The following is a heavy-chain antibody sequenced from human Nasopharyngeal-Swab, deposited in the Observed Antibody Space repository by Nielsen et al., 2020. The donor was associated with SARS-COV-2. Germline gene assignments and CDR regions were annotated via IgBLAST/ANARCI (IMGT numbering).Heavy chain of an antibody. D-gene: IGHD5-12*01. CDR3: TTRVFKSESNGYVRDS. J-gene: IGHJ4*02. CDR1: GFTFSGSA. V-gene: IGHV3-73*01. Sequence: GGSLRLSCAGSGFTFSGSAIHWVHQASGKGLEWVGLIRTNTNNYATRYAESVKGRFTISRDDSQSTAYLQMTTLRTEDTAVYFCTTRVFKSESNGYVRDSWGQGTLVTVSS. CDR2: IRTNTNNYAT.